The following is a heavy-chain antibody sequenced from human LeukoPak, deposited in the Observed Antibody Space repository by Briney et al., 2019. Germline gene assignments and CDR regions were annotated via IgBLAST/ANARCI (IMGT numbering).Heavy chain of an antibody. J-gene: IGHJ6*03. V-gene: IGHV3-20*04. Sequence: GGSLRLSCAASGFTFGDYGMSWVRQAPGKGLEWVSGINWSGGSTGYADSVKGRFTISRDNAKNTLYLQMNSLRAEDTALYYCATLRSSSWYETQYYYYYIDVSGKG. CDR1: GFTFGDYG. CDR2: INWSGGST. D-gene: IGHD6-13*01. CDR3: ATLRSSSWYETQYYYYYIDV.